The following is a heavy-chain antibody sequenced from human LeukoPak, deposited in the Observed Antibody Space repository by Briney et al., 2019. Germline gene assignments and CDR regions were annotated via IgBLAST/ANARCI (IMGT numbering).Heavy chain of an antibody. CDR1: GGSISSYY. CDR2: IYTSGST. D-gene: IGHD3-22*01. J-gene: IGHJ4*02. CDR3: ASLYDSSGYYDY. V-gene: IGHV4-4*07. Sequence: SETLSLTCTVSGGSISSYYWSWIRQPAGKGLEWIGRIYTSGSTNYNPSLKSRVTMSVDTSKNQFSLKLSSVTAADTAVYYCASLYDSSGYYDYWGQGTLVTVSS.